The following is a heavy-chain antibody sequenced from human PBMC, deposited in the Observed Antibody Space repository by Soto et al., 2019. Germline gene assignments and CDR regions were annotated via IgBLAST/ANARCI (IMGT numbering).Heavy chain of an antibody. CDR1: GDTFNFYS. V-gene: IGHV1-69*04. J-gene: IGHJ4*02. CDR2: VNPILSMS. Sequence: QVQLVQSGAEVKRPGSSVKVSCKASGDTFNFYSINWVRQAPGLGLEWMGRVNPILSMSNYAQRFQGRVTMTAEKSPSTAYMELSGLRSEDTAIYYCATSYGSGYRAFDFWGQGALVTVSS. D-gene: IGHD3-10*01. CDR3: ATSYGSGYRAFDF.